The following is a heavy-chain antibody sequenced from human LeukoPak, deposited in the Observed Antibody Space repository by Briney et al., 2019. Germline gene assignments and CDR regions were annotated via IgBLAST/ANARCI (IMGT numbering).Heavy chain of an antibody. CDR1: GFTLSSYW. CDR2: IKRDGSEK. J-gene: IGHJ5*02. CDR3: ARGGPRLNWFDP. V-gene: IGHV3-7*01. D-gene: IGHD1-1*01. Sequence: GGSLRLSCAASGFTLSSYWMNWVRQAPGKGLEWVANIKRDGSEKYYVDSVRGRFTISRDNAKSSLYLQMNSLRAEDTAIYYCARGGPRLNWFDPWGQGTLVIVSS.